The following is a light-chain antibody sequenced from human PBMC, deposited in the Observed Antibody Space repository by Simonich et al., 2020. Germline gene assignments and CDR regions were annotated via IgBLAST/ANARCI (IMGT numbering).Light chain of an antibody. J-gene: IGKJ4*01. V-gene: IGKV1-9*01. CDR1: HGISSY. CDR2: AAS. CDR3: QQLNSYPPLT. Sequence: DIQLTQSPSFLSASVGDRVTITCRASHGISSYLAWYQQKPGKAPKILIYAASTLTSGVPSRFSCSGAGTEFTLTISSLQPEDFATYYCQQLNSYPPLTFGGGTKVEIK.